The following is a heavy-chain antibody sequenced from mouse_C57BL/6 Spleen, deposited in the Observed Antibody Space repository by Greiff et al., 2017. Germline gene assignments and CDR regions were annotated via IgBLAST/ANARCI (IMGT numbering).Heavy chain of an antibody. CDR1: GYSITSGYY. V-gene: IGHV3-6*01. CDR2: ISYDGSN. Sequence: EVQLQQSGPGLVKPSQSLSLTCSVTGYSITSGYYWNWIRQFPGNKLEWMGYISYDGSNNYNPSLKNRISITRDTSKNQFFLKLNSVTTEDTATYYCARADITTALDYWGQGTTLTVSS. CDR3: ARADITTALDY. D-gene: IGHD1-1*01. J-gene: IGHJ2*01.